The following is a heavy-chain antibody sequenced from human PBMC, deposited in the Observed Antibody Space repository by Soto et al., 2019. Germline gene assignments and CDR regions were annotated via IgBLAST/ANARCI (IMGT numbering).Heavy chain of an antibody. D-gene: IGHD6-13*01. Sequence: QVQLRESGPGLVTPSETLSLICTVSGGSISGYYWSWIRQPPRKAPEWIGYVYYSGTTNYNPSLRSRVTISVDPSRNQFSLKMTSLTDADTAVYYCAKGGPSSQWFDPWGLGTLVTVSS. CDR3: AKGGPSSQWFDP. J-gene: IGHJ5*02. CDR1: GGSISGYY. CDR2: VYYSGTT. V-gene: IGHV4-59*01.